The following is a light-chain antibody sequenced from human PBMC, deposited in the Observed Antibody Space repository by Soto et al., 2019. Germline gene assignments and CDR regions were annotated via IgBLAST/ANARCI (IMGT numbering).Light chain of an antibody. V-gene: IGKV3-15*01. CDR1: QSVSSN. J-gene: IGKJ1*01. CDR2: GPS. CDR3: QQYNNWPRT. Sequence: EIVMTQSPGTLSVSPGERATLSCRASQSVSSNLAWYQQKPGQAPRLLIYGPSTRATGIPARFSGSGSGTDFTLTITSLQSEDFAIYYCQQYNNWPRTFGQGTKVEIK.